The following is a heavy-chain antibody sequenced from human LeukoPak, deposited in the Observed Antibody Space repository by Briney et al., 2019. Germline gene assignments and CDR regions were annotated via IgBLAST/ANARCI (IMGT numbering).Heavy chain of an antibody. CDR3: ARVPIWSGPCDAFDI. Sequence: PSETLSLTCAVYGGSFSGYYWSWIRQPPGKGLEWIGEINHSGSTNYNPSLKSRVTISVDTSKNQFSLKLSSVTAADTAVYYCARVPIWSGPCDAFDIWGQGTMVTVSS. J-gene: IGHJ3*02. CDR1: GGSFSGYY. CDR2: INHSGST. D-gene: IGHD3-3*01. V-gene: IGHV4-34*01.